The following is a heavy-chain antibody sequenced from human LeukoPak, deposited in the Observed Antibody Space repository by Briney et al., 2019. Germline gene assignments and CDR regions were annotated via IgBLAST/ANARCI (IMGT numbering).Heavy chain of an antibody. D-gene: IGHD1-26*01. J-gene: IGHJ5*02. CDR1: GYTFTSYG. CDR3: ASRANPTAWFDP. V-gene: IGHV1-18*01. Sequence: ASVTVSCKASGYTFTSYGISWVRQAPGQGLEWMGWISAYNGNTNYAQKLQGRVTMTTDTSTSTAYMELRSLRSDDTAVYYSASRANPTAWFDPWGQGTLVTVSS. CDR2: ISAYNGNT.